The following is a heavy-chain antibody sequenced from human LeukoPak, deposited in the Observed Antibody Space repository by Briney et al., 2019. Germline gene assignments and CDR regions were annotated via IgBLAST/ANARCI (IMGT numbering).Heavy chain of an antibody. D-gene: IGHD6-6*01. CDR2: INQDGSEK. CDR3: ASIAARPSHY. V-gene: IGHV3-7*01. CDR1: GVTFRSYW. Sequence: GGSLRLSCADSGVTFRSYWMSWVRQAPGKGLEWVANINQDGSEKYYVDSVKGRFTISRDNAKKSLYLQMNSLRAEDTAVYYCASIAARPSHYWGQGTLVTVSS. J-gene: IGHJ4*02.